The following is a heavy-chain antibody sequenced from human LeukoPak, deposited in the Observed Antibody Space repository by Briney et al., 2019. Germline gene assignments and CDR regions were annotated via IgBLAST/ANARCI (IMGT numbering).Heavy chain of an antibody. CDR1: GFTFSSYA. CDR3: AREDIVVVPARVAYYYYGMDV. CDR2: ISYDGSNK. V-gene: IGHV3-30-3*01. Sequence: GGSLRLSCAASGFTFSSYAMHWVRQAPGKGLEWVAVISYDGSNKYYADSVKGRFTISRDNSKNTLYLQMNSLRAEDTAVYYCAREDIVVVPARVAYYYYGMDVWGQGTTVTVSS. J-gene: IGHJ6*02. D-gene: IGHD2-2*01.